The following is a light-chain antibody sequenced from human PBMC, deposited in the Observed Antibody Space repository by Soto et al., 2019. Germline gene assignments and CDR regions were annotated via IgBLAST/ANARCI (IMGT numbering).Light chain of an antibody. CDR2: DAS. CDR1: QSVGTY. V-gene: IGKV3-11*01. J-gene: IGKJ5*01. CDR3: QQRNDWPIT. Sequence: EFVLTQSPATLSLSPGERATLSCRASQSVGTYLVWYQHKPGQAPRLLIYDASKRATGIPARFSGSGSGTDFTLTISRLEPEDFAVYCCQQRNDWPITFGQGTRLDMK.